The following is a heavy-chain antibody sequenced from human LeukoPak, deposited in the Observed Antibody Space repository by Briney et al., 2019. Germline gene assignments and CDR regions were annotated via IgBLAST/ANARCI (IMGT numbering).Heavy chain of an antibody. CDR2: INSDGSST. V-gene: IGHV3-74*01. CDR1: GFTFSSYW. D-gene: IGHD3-22*01. J-gene: IGHJ4*02. CDR3: ARDLTSYDSSGPSYFDY. Sequence: GGSLRLSCAASGFTFSSYWMHWVRQAPGKGLVWVSRINSDGSSTSYADSVKGRFTVSRDNAKNSLYLQMNSLRAEDTAIYYCARDLTSYDSSGPSYFDYWGQGTLVTVSS.